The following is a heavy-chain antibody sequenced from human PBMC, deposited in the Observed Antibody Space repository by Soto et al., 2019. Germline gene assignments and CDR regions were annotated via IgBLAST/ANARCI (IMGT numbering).Heavy chain of an antibody. J-gene: IGHJ4*02. V-gene: IGHV2-5*02. CDR1: GFSLSAGGVG. CDR2: IYRDDDK. CDR3: AHRGPRESLFDY. Sequence: SGPTLVNPTQTLTLTCTFSGFSLSAGGVGVGWIRQPPGKALECLALIYRDDDKRYSPSLKSRLTITKDTSKNQVVLTMTNMDPMDTATYYCAHRGPRESLFDYWGQGTLVTVSS.